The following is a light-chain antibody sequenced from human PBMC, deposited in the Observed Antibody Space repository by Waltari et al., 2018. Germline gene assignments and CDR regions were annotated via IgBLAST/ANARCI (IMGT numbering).Light chain of an antibody. CDR1: QNIGSY. V-gene: IGKV3-11*01. Sequence: EIVLTQSPGTLSLSPGERATLSCRASQNIGSYLAWYQQKPGQPPRVLIYDASTRATGIPARFSGSGSGADFALTISSLEPDDFAVYYCQQRSNWPRTFGQGTKLEIK. CDR2: DAS. CDR3: QQRSNWPRT. J-gene: IGKJ2*01.